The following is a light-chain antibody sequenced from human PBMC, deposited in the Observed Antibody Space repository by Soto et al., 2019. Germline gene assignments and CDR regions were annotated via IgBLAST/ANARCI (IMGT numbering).Light chain of an antibody. Sequence: QSALTQPASVSGSPGQSITISCTGTSSGVGSYNLVSWYQQHPGKAPKLMIYEVSKRPSGVSNRFSGSKSGNTASLTISGLQAEDEADYYCCSYAGSPYVFGTGTKVTVL. CDR2: EVS. V-gene: IGLV2-23*02. CDR1: SSGVGSYNL. J-gene: IGLJ1*01. CDR3: CSYAGSPYV.